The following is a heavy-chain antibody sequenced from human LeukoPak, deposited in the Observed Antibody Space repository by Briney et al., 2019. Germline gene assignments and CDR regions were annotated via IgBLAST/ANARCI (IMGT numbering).Heavy chain of an antibody. Sequence: PGRSLRLSCAASGFTFDDYAMHWVRQAPGKGLEWVSGISWNSGTIGHADSVKGRFTISRDNAKNSLYLQMNSLRDDDMALYYCARGNSGSYSQDWFDPWGQGTLVTVSS. CDR2: ISWNSGTI. J-gene: IGHJ5*02. CDR1: GFTFDDYA. D-gene: IGHD1-26*01. CDR3: ARGNSGSYSQDWFDP. V-gene: IGHV3-9*03.